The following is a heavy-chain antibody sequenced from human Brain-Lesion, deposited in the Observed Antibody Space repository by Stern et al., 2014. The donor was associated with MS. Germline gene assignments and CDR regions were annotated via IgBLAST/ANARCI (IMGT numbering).Heavy chain of an antibody. V-gene: IGHV5-51*01. CDR3: ARQRYFDY. CDR1: GYTFTSYW. CDR2: IFPGGSAI. Sequence: EVQLVQSGPEVKRPGESLKISCQASGYTFTSYWIGWVRQLPGKGLEWIALIFPGGSAIRYTPSFPGQVTISADKSSSTAYLQWNNLKASDTAIYYCARQRYFDYWGQGTLVTVSS. J-gene: IGHJ4*02.